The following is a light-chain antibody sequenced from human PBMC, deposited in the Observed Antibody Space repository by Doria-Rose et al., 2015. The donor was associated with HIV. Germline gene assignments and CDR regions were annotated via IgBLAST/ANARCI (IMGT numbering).Light chain of an antibody. CDR3: QHYHSPPPYT. CDR2: GAS. J-gene: IGKJ2*01. Sequence: EVVLTQSPDTLSLSPGEGASLSCRASESINSDYLASHQQRPGQAPRLLVYGASTRATGIPDRFSCSGSGTDFTLTISRLEPEDFAVYYCQHYHSPPPYTFGQGTKLEI. CDR1: ESINSDY. V-gene: IGKV3-20*01.